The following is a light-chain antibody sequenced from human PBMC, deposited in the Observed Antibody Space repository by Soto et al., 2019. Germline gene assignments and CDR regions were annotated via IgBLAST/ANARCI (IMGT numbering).Light chain of an antibody. J-gene: IGKJ4*01. CDR1: QSVSSY. V-gene: IGKV3-11*01. CDR3: QHRINWPLT. CDR2: DAS. Sequence: EIVLTQSPATLSLSPGERVILSCRASQSVSSYLNWYQQKPGQAPRLLIYDASNRATGIPARFSGSGSGTDITLTISSLEPEDFAVYYCQHRINWPLTFGGGTKLEIK.